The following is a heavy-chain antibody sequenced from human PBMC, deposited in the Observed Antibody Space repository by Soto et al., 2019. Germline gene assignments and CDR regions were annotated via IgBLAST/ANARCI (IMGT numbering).Heavy chain of an antibody. CDR3: ARGRGTSTFDI. Sequence: QVQLQESGPGLVKPSQTLSLTCTVSGASMSSRAYYWTWIRQHPGKGLECIGYISSSWSTHHNPSLKSRVSISLDTSKIQFSLTLNSVTAADTAVYYCARGRGTSTFDIWGQGTMVTVSS. V-gene: IGHV4-31*03. D-gene: IGHD1-1*01. CDR1: GASMSSRAYY. CDR2: ISSSWST. J-gene: IGHJ3*02.